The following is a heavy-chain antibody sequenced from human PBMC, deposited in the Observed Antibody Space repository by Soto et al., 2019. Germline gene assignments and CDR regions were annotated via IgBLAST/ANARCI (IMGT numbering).Heavy chain of an antibody. CDR2: MNPNSGNT. J-gene: IGHJ4*02. CDR3: ARGDQYDFWSGYYTTLFDY. Sequence: ASVKVSFKASGYNFTCYDINWVRQATGQGLEWMGWMNPNSGNTGYAQKFQGRVTMTRNTSISTAYMELSSLRSEDTAVYYCARGDQYDFWSGYYTTLFDYWGQGTLVTVSS. CDR1: GYNFTCYD. D-gene: IGHD3-3*01. V-gene: IGHV1-8*01.